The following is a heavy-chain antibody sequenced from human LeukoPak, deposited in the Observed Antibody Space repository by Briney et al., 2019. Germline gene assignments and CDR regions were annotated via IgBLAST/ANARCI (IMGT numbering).Heavy chain of an antibody. J-gene: IGHJ4*02. V-gene: IGHV3-23*01. Sequence: GGSLRLSCAASGFTFSSYAMSWVRQAPGKGLEWVSAISGSGGSTYYADSMKGRFTISRDNPKNSLYLQMDSLRAEDTAVYYCASGGDFDYWGQGTLVTVSS. CDR2: ISGSGGST. D-gene: IGHD4-17*01. CDR1: GFTFSSYA. CDR3: ASGGDFDY.